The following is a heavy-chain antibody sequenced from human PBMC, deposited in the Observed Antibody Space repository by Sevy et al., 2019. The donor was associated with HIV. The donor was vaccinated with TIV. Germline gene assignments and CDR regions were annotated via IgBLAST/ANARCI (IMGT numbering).Heavy chain of an antibody. V-gene: IGHV1-2*02. Sequence: ASVKVSCKASGYIFSGYYFYWVRQAPGQGLELMGWINPESGDTNYARKFQGRVTMTRDTSVTTAYMTLSRLKSNGTALYYCARGPLVSYYDFWKRAPDYWGQGTLVTVSS. D-gene: IGHD3-3*01. CDR2: INPESGDT. J-gene: IGHJ4*02. CDR1: GYIFSGYY. CDR3: ARGPLVSYYDFWKRAPDY.